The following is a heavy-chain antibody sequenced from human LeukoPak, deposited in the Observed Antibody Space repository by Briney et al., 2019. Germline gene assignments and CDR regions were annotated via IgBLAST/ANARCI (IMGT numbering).Heavy chain of an antibody. D-gene: IGHD3-10*01. Sequence: SETLSLTCAVYGGSISSYYWSWIRQPAGKGLEWIGRIYTSGSTNYNPSLKSRVTMSVDTSKNQFSLKLSSVTAADTAVYYCARDLGDRGYFDYWGQGTLVTVSS. J-gene: IGHJ4*02. V-gene: IGHV4-4*07. CDR2: IYTSGST. CDR1: GGSISSYY. CDR3: ARDLGDRGYFDY.